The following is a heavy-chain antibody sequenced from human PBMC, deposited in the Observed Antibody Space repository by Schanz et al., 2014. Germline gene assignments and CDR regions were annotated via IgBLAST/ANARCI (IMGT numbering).Heavy chain of an antibody. J-gene: IGHJ4*02. CDR1: GFTFSTYA. V-gene: IGHV3-23*01. Sequence: EVKLLESGGTLVRPGGSLRLSCAASGFTFSTYAMAWVRQAPGKGLEWVSSISGDHRNTFYADSVKGRFTISRDNSKNTLYLQMNSLRPEDTAVYYCAKYRGYYRVSGSYRELEYWGQGTLVTVSS. D-gene: IGHD3-10*01. CDR2: ISGDHRNT. CDR3: AKYRGYYRVSGSYRELEY.